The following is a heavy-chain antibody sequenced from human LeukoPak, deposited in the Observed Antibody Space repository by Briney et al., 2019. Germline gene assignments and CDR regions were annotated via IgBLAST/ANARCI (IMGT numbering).Heavy chain of an antibody. CDR1: GGTFSSYA. CDR3: ARVGGSSGSIDY. CDR2: IIPILGIA. J-gene: IGHJ4*02. V-gene: IGHV1-69*04. D-gene: IGHD6-19*01. Sequence: SVKVSCKASGGTFSSYAISWVRQAPGQGLEWMGRIIPILGIANYAQKFQGRVTITADKSTSTAYMELSSLRSEDTAVYYCARVGGSSGSIDYWGQGTLVTVSS.